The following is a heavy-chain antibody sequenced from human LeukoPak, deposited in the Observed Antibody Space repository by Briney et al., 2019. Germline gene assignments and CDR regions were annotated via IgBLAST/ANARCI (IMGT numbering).Heavy chain of an antibody. CDR1: GGSISIYH. CDR3: ARETIPLGYCSSTSCLRYFDY. CDR2: ISYRGST. D-gene: IGHD2-2*01. Sequence: MPSETLSLTCTVSGGSISIYHWSWIPAPPGRGLEWIGYISYRGSTNYNPSLKSRVTISVDTSNNQFSLKLSSVTAADTAVYYCARETIPLGYCSSTSCLRYFDYWGQGTLVTVSS. J-gene: IGHJ4*02. V-gene: IGHV4-59*01.